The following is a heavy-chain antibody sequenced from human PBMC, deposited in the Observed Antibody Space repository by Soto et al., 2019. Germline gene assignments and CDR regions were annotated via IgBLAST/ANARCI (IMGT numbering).Heavy chain of an antibody. V-gene: IGHV1-3*01. CDR3: ERSEDIVVVVAATLGTNFDY. J-gene: IGHJ4*02. Sequence: QVQLVQSGAEVKKPGASVKVSCKASGYTFTSYAMHWVRQAPGQRLEWMRWINAGNGNTKYSQPFQGRVTITRDTIASTANIELSSLTSVDTAVYYCERSEDIVVVVAATLGTNFDYWGQGTLVTVSS. CDR2: INAGNGNT. CDR1: GYTFTSYA. D-gene: IGHD2-15*01.